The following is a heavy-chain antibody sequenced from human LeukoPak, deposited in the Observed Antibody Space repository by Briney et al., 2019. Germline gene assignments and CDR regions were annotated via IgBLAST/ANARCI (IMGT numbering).Heavy chain of an antibody. J-gene: IGHJ4*02. CDR1: GSTFSSYS. D-gene: IGHD5-18*01. V-gene: IGHV3-21*01. Sequence: GGSLRFSCAASGSTFSSYSMNWVRQAPGKGLEWVSSISSSSSYIYYADSVKGRFTISRDNAKNSLYLQMNSLRAEDTAVYYCARVDTAMVPDYWGQGTLVTVSS. CDR2: ISSSSSYI. CDR3: ARVDTAMVPDY.